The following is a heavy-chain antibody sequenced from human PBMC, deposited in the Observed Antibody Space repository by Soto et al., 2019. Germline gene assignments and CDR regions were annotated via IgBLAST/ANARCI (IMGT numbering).Heavy chain of an antibody. J-gene: IGHJ6*02. D-gene: IGHD1-26*01. V-gene: IGHV1-69*13. CDR1: GGTFSSYA. CDR3: AKDEVGAIYYYYYGMDV. Sequence: GASVKVSCKASGGTFSSYAISWVRQAPGQGLEWMGGIIPMFGTADYAQKFQGRVTITADESTSTAYMELSSLRSDDTAVYYCAKDEVGAIYYYYYGMDVWGQGTTVTVSS. CDR2: IIPMFGTA.